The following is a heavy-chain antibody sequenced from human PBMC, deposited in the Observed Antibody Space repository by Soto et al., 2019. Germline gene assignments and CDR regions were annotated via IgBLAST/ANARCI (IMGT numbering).Heavy chain of an antibody. V-gene: IGHV3-48*03. CDR1: GFTFSSYE. CDR2: ISSSGSTI. D-gene: IGHD3-22*01. J-gene: IGHJ6*02. CDR3: AREYYYDSSGYYLALYGMDV. Sequence: GSLRLSCAASGFTFSSYEMNWVRQAPGKGLEWVSYISSSGSTIYYADSVKGRFTISRDNAKNSLYLQMNSLRAEDTAVYYCAREYYYDSSGYYLALYGMDVWGQGTTVTVSS.